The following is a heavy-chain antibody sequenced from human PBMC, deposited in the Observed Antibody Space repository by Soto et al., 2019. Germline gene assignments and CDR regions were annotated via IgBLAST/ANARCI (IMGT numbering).Heavy chain of an antibody. Sequence: EVQVVESGGDLVQPGGSLRLSCAVSGFTGSYMTWVRQAPGKGLEWVSFIHSDGNTFYADTVKGRFTISGDKAKTTVSHQMNSLRAEDTAVYYCATGVDSAKIHHCGQGTLVTVSS. CDR1: GFTGSY. CDR2: IHSDGNT. V-gene: IGHV3-66*01. CDR3: ATGVDSAKIHH. J-gene: IGHJ1*01. D-gene: IGHD3-3*01.